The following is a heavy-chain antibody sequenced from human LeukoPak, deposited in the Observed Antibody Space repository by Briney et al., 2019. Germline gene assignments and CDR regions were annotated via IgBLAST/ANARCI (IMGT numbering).Heavy chain of an antibody. J-gene: IGHJ6*03. Sequence: PSETLSLTCTVSGGSISSYYWSWIRQPPGKGLEWIGYIYYSGSTYYNPSLKSRVTISVDTSKNQFSLKLSSVTAADTAVYYCARGVLRFLEWSLGMDVWGKGTTVTVSS. CDR2: IYYSGST. V-gene: IGHV4-59*12. D-gene: IGHD3-3*01. CDR1: GGSISSYY. CDR3: ARGVLRFLEWSLGMDV.